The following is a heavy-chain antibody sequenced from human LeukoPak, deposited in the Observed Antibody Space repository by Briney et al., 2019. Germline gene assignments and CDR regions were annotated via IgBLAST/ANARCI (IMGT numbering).Heavy chain of an antibody. CDR2: IITILGTA. J-gene: IGHJ6*03. CDR3: ASHYDFYSYMDV. Sequence: GASVKVSCKASGGTFSSYAISWVRQAPGQGLEWMGGIITILGTANYAQKFQGRVTITADESTSTAYMELSSLRSEDTAVYYCASHYDFYSYMDVWGKGTTVTVSS. D-gene: IGHD3-3*01. V-gene: IGHV1-69*01. CDR1: GGTFSSYA.